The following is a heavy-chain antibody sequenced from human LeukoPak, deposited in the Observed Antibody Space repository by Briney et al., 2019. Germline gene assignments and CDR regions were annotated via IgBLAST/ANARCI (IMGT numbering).Heavy chain of an antibody. CDR2: LNPSGGST. CDR1: GYTFTRYY. D-gene: IGHD6-13*01. CDR3: ARALAAAAGRRAGMMGD. V-gene: IGHV1-46*01. J-gene: IGHJ4*02. Sequence: GASVKVSCKASGYTFTRYYIHWVRQAPGQGPEWMGILNPSGGSTSDAQKFQGRVTMTRDMSTSTVYMELKSLRSEDTAVYYCARALAAAAGRRAGMMGDWGQGTLVTVSS.